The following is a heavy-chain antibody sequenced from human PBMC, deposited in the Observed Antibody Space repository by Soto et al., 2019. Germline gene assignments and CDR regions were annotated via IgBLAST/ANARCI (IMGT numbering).Heavy chain of an antibody. V-gene: IGHV1-18*01. Sequence: QVQLVQSGAEVKKPGASVKVSCKASGYSFTSYGISWVRQAPGQGLEWMGWINAYNGNTKYAQKFQSRVTVTTDTSTSTAYMELRSLRSDDTAIYYCARVTCDWFDPWGQGTLVPVSS. CDR2: INAYNGNT. CDR3: ARVTCDWFDP. J-gene: IGHJ5*02. D-gene: IGHD2-21*02. CDR1: GYSFTSYG.